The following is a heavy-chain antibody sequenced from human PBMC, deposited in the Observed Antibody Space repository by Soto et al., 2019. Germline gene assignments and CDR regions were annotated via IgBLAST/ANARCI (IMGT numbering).Heavy chain of an antibody. CDR2: MNPNSGNT. CDR1: GYTFTSYD. CDR3: ARSDASSGAFDI. D-gene: IGHD6-25*01. Sequence: ASVRVSCKASGYTFTSYDINWVRQATGQGLEWMGWMNPNSGNTGYAQKFQGRVTMTRNTSISTAYMELSSLRSEDTAVYYCARSDASSGAFDICGQGTMVTVSS. J-gene: IGHJ3*02. V-gene: IGHV1-8*01.